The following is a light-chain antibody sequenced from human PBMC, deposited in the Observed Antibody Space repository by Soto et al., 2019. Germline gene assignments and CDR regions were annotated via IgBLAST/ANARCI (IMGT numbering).Light chain of an antibody. CDR2: EVS. J-gene: IGLJ1*01. V-gene: IGLV2-14*01. CDR3: SSYTSSSSYG. Sequence: QSVLTQPASVSGSPGKSIAISCTGTSSDVGGYNYVSWYQQHPGKAPKLMIYEVSNRPSGVSNRFSGSKSGNTASLTISGLQAEDEADYYCSSYTSSSSYGFGTGTQLTVL. CDR1: SSDVGGYNY.